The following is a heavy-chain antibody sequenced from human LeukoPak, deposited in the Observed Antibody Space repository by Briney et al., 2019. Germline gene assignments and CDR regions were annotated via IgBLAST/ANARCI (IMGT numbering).Heavy chain of an antibody. J-gene: IGHJ4*02. CDR1: GFTFSSYT. V-gene: IGHV3-23*01. Sequence: PGGSLRLSCAASGFTFSSYTMSWVRQAPGKGLEWVSAISGSGGSTYYADSVKGRFTISRDNSKNTLYLQMNSLRAEDTAVYYCAKGTSDIVYCFDYWGQGTLVTVSS. CDR3: AKGTSDIVYCFDY. D-gene: IGHD2-15*01. CDR2: ISGSGGST.